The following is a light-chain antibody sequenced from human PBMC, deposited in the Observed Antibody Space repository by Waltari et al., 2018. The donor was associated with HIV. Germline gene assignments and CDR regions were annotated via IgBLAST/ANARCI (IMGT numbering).Light chain of an antibody. J-gene: IGKJ2*01. CDR2: KAS. V-gene: IGKV1-5*03. CDR1: QSISSW. CDR3: QQYNSYADA. Sequence: DIQMTQSSSILSASVGDRVTMTCRASQSISSWLAWYQHKPGKAPKLLIYKASSLERGVPSRFSDSGSGTEFTFTISSLHADDFVSYCCQQYNSYADAFRQGTRLES.